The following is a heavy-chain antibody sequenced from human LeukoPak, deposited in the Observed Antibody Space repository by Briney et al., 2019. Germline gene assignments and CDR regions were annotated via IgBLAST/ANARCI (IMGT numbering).Heavy chain of an antibody. D-gene: IGHD3-22*01. CDR1: GYTFTSYG. Sequence: GASVKVSCKSSGYTFTSYGISWVRQAPGQGLEWMGWINTYTGNTNYAQKFQGRVTMTTDTSTSTAYMELRSLRSDDTAVYYCVRENLPYYYDSSGYYLPFDYWGQGTLVTVSS. CDR2: INTYTGNT. J-gene: IGHJ4*02. V-gene: IGHV1-18*01. CDR3: VRENLPYYYDSSGYYLPFDY.